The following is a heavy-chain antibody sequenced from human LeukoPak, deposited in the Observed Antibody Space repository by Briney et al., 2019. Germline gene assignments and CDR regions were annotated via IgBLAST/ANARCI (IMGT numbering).Heavy chain of an antibody. D-gene: IGHD2-15*01. V-gene: IGHV3-15*01. Sequence: PGGSLRLSCAASGFTVSSNYMSWVRQAPGKGLEWVGRIKCKTDGGTTDYAAPVKGRFTISRDDSKNTLYLQMNSLKTEDTAVYYCTTGDCSGGSCYSDAFDIWGQGTMVTVSS. CDR1: GFTVSSNY. J-gene: IGHJ3*02. CDR3: TTGDCSGGSCYSDAFDI. CDR2: IKCKTDGGTT.